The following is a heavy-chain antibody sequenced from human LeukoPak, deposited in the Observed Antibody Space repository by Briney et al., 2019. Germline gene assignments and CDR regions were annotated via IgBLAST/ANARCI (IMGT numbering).Heavy chain of an antibody. CDR3: ARDQGDSGY. V-gene: IGHV4-59*01. CDR2: IYYSGST. J-gene: IGHJ4*02. Sequence: SETLSLTCTVSGGSISSYYWSWIRQPPGKGLEWIGYIYYSGSTNYNPSLKSRVTISVDTSKNQFSLKLSSVTAADTAVYYCARDQGDSGYWGQGTLVTVSS. CDR1: GGSISSYY. D-gene: IGHD5-12*01.